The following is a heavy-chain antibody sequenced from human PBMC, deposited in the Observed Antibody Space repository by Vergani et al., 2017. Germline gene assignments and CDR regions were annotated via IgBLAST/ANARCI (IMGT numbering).Heavy chain of an antibody. V-gene: IGHV1-8*01. CDR2: MNPKSGNT. CDR3: ARVPEAAADY. J-gene: IGHJ4*02. Sequence: VQLVQSGAEVKKPGASVKVSCKASGYTFTSYDINWVRQATGQGLEWMGWMNPKSGNTDYEQKLQGRVPMTRNTSISTAYMELSILRSEDAAVYDCARVPEAAADYWGQGTLVTVSS. D-gene: IGHD6-13*01. CDR1: GYTFTSYD.